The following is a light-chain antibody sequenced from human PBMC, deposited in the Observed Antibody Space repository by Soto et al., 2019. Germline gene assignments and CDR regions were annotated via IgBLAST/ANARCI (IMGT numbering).Light chain of an antibody. CDR3: QSYDSSLSVNYV. J-gene: IGLJ1*01. Sequence: HSVLTQPPSVSGAPGQRVTISCTGSSSNIGAGYDVHWYQQLPGTAPKLLIYGNSNRPSGVPDRFSGSKSGTSASLAITGLQAEDEADYYCQSYDSSLSVNYVFGCGTKLIVL. CDR2: GNS. V-gene: IGLV1-40*01. CDR1: SSNIGAGYD.